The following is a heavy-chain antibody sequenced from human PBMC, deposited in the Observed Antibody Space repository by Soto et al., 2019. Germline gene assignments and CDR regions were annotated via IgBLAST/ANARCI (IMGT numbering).Heavy chain of an antibody. J-gene: IGHJ4*02. Sequence: QVQLVESGGGVVQPGTSLRLSCVGSGFTFRSYVIHWVRQAPGKGLEWVALTSYDGSNNFYGDSVKGRFTISRDNSRNTVELHMDSLRLEDAALYYCARLGTTGGLDVWGQGTLVSVSS. CDR1: GFTFRSYV. D-gene: IGHD3-16*01. CDR2: TSYDGSNN. V-gene: IGHV3-33*05. CDR3: ARLGTTGGLDV.